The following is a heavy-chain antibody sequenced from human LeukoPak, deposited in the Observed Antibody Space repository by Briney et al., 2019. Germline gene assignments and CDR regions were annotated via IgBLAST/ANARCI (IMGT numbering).Heavy chain of an antibody. CDR1: GFTFSSYA. CDR3: TTDLPPPMVRGAPRFDP. Sequence: GRTLRLSCAASGFTFSSYAMHWVRQAPGKGLEWVAVISYDGSNKYYADSVKGRFTISRDNSKNTLYLQMNSLKTEDTAVYYCTTDLPPPMVRGAPRFDPWGQGTLVTVSS. J-gene: IGHJ5*02. CDR2: ISYDGSNK. V-gene: IGHV3-30-3*01. D-gene: IGHD3-10*01.